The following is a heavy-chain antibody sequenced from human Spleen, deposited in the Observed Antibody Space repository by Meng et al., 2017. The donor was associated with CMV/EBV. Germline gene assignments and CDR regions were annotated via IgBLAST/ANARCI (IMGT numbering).Heavy chain of an antibody. CDR3: ARRVWTVVPAAKPNWFDP. D-gene: IGHD2-2*01. CDR2: ISSNGGST. CDR1: GFTFSSYA. V-gene: IGHV3-64*02. Sequence: LSLTCAASGFTFSSYAMHWVRQAPGKGLEYVSAISSNGGSTYYADSVKGRFTISRDNSKNTLYLQMGSLRAEDMAVYYCARRVWTVVPAAKPNWFDPWGQGTLVTVSS. J-gene: IGHJ5*02.